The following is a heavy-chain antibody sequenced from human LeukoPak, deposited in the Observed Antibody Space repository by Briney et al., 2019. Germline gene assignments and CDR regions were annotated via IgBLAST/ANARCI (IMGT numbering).Heavy chain of an antibody. CDR3: AKTFGGVIVQHYFDY. J-gene: IGHJ4*02. CDR1: GFTFSSYG. CDR2: ISYDGSNK. V-gene: IGHV3-30*18. D-gene: IGHD3-16*02. Sequence: GRSLRLSCAASGFTFSSYGMHWVRQAPGKGLEWVAVISYDGSNKYYADSVKGRFTISRDNSKNTLYLQMNSLRAEDTAVYYCAKTFGGVIVQHYFDYWGQGTLVTVSS.